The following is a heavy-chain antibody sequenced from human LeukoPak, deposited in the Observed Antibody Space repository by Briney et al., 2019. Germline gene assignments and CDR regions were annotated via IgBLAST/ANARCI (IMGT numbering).Heavy chain of an antibody. V-gene: IGHV1-3*01. CDR2: INAGNGNT. Sequence: ASVKVSCKASGYTFTSYAMHWVRQAPGQRLEWMGWINAGNGNTKYSQKFQGRVTITRDTSANTAYMELSSLRSEDTAVYYCARGRSGGILTCFDPWGQGTLVTVSS. CDR1: GYTFTSYA. D-gene: IGHD2-15*01. CDR3: ARGRSGGILTCFDP. J-gene: IGHJ5*02.